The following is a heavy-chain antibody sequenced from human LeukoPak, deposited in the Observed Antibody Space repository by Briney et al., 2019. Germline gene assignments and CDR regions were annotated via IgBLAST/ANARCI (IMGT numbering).Heavy chain of an antibody. Sequence: TGGSLRLSCAASGFTVSSNYMSWVRQAPGKGLEWVSVIYSGGSTYYADSVKGRFTISRDNSKNTQYLQMNSLRAEDTAVYYCARKRLLRYFDWLLGGLDYWGQGTLVTVSS. CDR3: ARKRLLRYFDWLLGGLDY. D-gene: IGHD3-9*01. J-gene: IGHJ4*02. V-gene: IGHV3-66*01. CDR1: GFTVSSNY. CDR2: IYSGGST.